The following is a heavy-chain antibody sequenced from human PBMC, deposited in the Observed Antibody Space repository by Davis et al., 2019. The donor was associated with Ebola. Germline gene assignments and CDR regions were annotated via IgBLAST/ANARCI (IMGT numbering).Heavy chain of an antibody. Sequence: ASVKVSCKASGYTFTSYGISWVRQAPGQGLEWMGWISAYNGNTNYAQKLQGRVTMTTDTSTSTAYMELRSLRSDDTAVYYCARPSYYYDSSGYYTDAFDIWGQGTMVTVSS. J-gene: IGHJ3*02. CDR2: ISAYNGNT. CDR1: GYTFTSYG. D-gene: IGHD3-22*01. CDR3: ARPSYYYDSSGYYTDAFDI. V-gene: IGHV1-18*01.